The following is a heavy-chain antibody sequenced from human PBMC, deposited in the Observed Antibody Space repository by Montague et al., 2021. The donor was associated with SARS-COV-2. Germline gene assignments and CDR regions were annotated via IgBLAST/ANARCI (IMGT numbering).Heavy chain of an antibody. CDR3: ARLKRYFDSSGSPSAFDX. CDR1: GGPITNNIDY. J-gene: IGHJ3*01. Sequence: SETLSLTGTVSGGPITNNIDYWAWIRQPPGKGLEWIGSIYYTGNTYYNPSLKSRVTISVVTSKNHFTLKLSSVTAAETAVYYCARLKRYFDSSGSPSAFDXWGQGTKVTVSS. D-gene: IGHD3-22*01. CDR2: IYYTGNT. V-gene: IGHV4-39*02.